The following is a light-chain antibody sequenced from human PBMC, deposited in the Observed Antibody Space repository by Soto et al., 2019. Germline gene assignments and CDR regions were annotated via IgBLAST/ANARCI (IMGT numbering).Light chain of an antibody. J-gene: IGKJ2*01. CDR1: QSISSW. CDR2: KAS. CDR3: QQYNRYST. V-gene: IGKV1-5*03. Sequence: DIQMTQSPSTLSAPVGDRVTITCRASQSISSWLAWYQQKPGKAPKLLIYKASSLESGVPSRFSGSGSGTEFTLTISSLQPDDFATYHCQQYNRYSTFGQGTKLEIK.